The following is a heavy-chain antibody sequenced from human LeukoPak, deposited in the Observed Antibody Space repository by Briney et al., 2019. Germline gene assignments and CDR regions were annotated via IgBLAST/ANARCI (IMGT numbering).Heavy chain of an antibody. CDR1: GGSISRRSYY. CDR3: ARTTTVVAFDI. CDR2: IYYSGST. Sequence: PSETLSLTCSVSGGSISRRSYYWGWVRQPPGKGLEWIGSIYYSGSTYYNPSLKSRVTISVDTSKNQFSLKLSSVTAADTAVYYCARTTTVVAFDIWGQGTMVTVSS. V-gene: IGHV4-39*07. J-gene: IGHJ3*02. D-gene: IGHD4-23*01.